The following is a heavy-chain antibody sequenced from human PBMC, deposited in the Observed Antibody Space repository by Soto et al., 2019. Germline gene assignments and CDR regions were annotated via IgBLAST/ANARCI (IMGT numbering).Heavy chain of an antibody. J-gene: IGHJ3*02. Sequence: PSETLSLTCTVSGGSISSYYWSWIRQPPGKGLEWIGYIYYSGSTNYNPSLKSRVTISVDTSKNQFSLKLSSVTAADAAVYYCARHMVDRGYNSGWYSGDDAFDIWGQGTMVTVSS. CDR3: ARHMVDRGYNSGWYSGDDAFDI. CDR1: GGSISSYY. CDR2: IYYSGST. V-gene: IGHV4-59*08. D-gene: IGHD6-19*01.